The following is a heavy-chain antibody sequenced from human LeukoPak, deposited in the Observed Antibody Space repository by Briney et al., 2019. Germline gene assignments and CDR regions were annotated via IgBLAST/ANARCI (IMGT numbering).Heavy chain of an antibody. J-gene: IGHJ3*02. Sequence: PGGSLRLSCAASGFTFNGSAMHWVRQASGKGLGWVGRIRSKANSYATAYAASVKGRFTISRDDSKNTAYLQMNSLKTEDTAVYYCTRAIYGDDAFDIWGQGTMVTVSS. CDR2: IRSKANSYAT. V-gene: IGHV3-73*01. CDR1: GFTFNGSA. CDR3: TRAIYGDDAFDI. D-gene: IGHD4-17*01.